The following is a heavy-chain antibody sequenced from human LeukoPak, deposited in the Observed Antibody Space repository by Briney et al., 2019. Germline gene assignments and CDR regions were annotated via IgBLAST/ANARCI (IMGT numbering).Heavy chain of an antibody. J-gene: IGHJ6*02. D-gene: IGHD6-19*01. CDR2: IYYSGST. V-gene: IGHV4-39*07. CDR3: ARVKGSGWAYYGMDV. Sequence: PSETLSLTCTVSGGSISSSSYYWGWIRQPPGKGLEWIGSIYYSGSTYYNPSLKSRVTISVDTSKNQFSLKLSSVTAADTAVYYCARVKGSGWAYYGMDVWGQGTTVTVSS. CDR1: GGSISSSSYY.